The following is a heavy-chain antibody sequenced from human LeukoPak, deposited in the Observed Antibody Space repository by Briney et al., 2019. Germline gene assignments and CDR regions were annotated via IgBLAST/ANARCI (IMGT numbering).Heavy chain of an antibody. CDR3: ARYRGANGYYFDY. J-gene: IGHJ4*02. V-gene: IGHV4-34*01. Sequence: SETLSLTRPVYGGSFSGYYWSWIRQPPGKGLEWIGEINHSGSTNYNPSLKSRVTISVDKSKNQFSLKLSSVTAADTAVYYCARYRGANGYYFDYWGQGTLVTVSS. CDR1: GGSFSGYY. CDR2: INHSGST. D-gene: IGHD3-10*01.